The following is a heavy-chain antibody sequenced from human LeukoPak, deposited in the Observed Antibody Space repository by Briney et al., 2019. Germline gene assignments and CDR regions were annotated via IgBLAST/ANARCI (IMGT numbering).Heavy chain of an antibody. J-gene: IGHJ6*02. V-gene: IGHV1-69*02. Sequence: SVKVSCKAAGGTLSSYTISWVRQAPGQGLEWMGRIIPILGIANYAQKFQGRVTITADKSTSTAYMELSSLRSEDTAVYYCARYPRTTVTRGYYGMDVWGQGTTVTVSS. D-gene: IGHD4-11*01. CDR3: ARYPRTTVTRGYYGMDV. CDR2: IIPILGIA. CDR1: GGTLSSYT.